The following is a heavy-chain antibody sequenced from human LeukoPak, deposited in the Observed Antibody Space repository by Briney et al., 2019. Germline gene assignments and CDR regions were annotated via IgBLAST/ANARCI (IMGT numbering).Heavy chain of an antibody. CDR3: ARGGGAFDI. Sequence: NASETLSLTCAVYGGSFSGYYWSWIRQPPGKGLEWIGEINHSGSTNYNPSLKSRVTISVDTSKNQFSLKLSSVTAADTAVYYCARGGGAFDIWGQGTMVTVSS. J-gene: IGHJ3*02. CDR2: INHSGST. V-gene: IGHV4-34*01. CDR1: GGSFSGYY. D-gene: IGHD2-15*01.